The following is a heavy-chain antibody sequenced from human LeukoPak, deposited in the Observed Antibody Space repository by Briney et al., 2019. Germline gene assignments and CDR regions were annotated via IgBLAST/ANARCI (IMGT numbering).Heavy chain of an antibody. Sequence: PSDTLSLTCTVSGGSMSNYYWSWIRQPPGKGLEWIGYFSNSGSTDYNPSLKSRVTISVDTSKNQFSLKLSSVTAADTAVYYCARGYYNILTGYYVDYWGQGTLVTVSS. CDR2: FSNSGST. D-gene: IGHD3-9*01. V-gene: IGHV4-59*01. CDR1: GGSMSNYY. J-gene: IGHJ4*02. CDR3: ARGYYNILTGYYVDY.